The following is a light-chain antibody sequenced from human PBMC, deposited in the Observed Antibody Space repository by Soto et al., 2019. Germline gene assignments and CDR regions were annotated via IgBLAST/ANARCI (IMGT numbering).Light chain of an antibody. CDR3: QQYNVWPLT. Sequence: EIVMTQSPATLSVSPGERATLSCRARQSVSSNLAWYQQKPGQTPKLLIYVASTRATGIPARFSGSGSGTELTLTISSLQSEDFAVYYCQQYNVWPLTFGGGTKVEFK. J-gene: IGKJ4*01. V-gene: IGKV3-15*01. CDR2: VAS. CDR1: QSVSSN.